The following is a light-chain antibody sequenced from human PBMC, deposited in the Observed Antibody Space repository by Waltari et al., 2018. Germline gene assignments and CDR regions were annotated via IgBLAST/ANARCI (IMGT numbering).Light chain of an antibody. CDR3: QQYNNWWT. CDR1: QSVRNN. V-gene: IGKV3-15*01. Sequence: EIVMTQSPATLSVSPGERATLPCRASQSVRNNLAWYQQKPGQAPRLLIYGASTRATGIPARFSGSGSGTEFTLTISSLQSEDFAVYYCQQYNNWWTFGQGTKVEIK. CDR2: GAS. J-gene: IGKJ1*01.